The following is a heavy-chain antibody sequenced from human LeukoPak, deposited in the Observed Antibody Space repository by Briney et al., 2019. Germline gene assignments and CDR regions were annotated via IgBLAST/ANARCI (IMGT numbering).Heavy chain of an antibody. CDR1: GFTFSSYW. CDR3: ASVHDFWSGYWPHYCDN. D-gene: IGHD3-3*01. J-gene: IGHJ4*02. CDR2: INQDGSEK. V-gene: IGHV3-7*01. Sequence: GGSLRLSCAASGFTFSSYWMSWVRQAPGKGLEWVANINQDGSEKYYVDSVKGRFTISRDNANNSLYLQMNSLRAEDTAVHYCASVHDFWSGYWPHYCDNWGQGTLVTVSS.